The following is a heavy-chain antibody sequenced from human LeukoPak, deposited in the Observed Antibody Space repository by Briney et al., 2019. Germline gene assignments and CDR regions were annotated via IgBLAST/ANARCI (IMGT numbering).Heavy chain of an antibody. V-gene: IGHV3-23*01. Sequence: PGGSLRLSCAASGFTFSNYAMSWVRQAPGKGLEWVSAISGSGTSTYYADSVKGRFTISRDNSKGTLYLQISNLRAEDTAVYYCASSTSPRNDYSDYFYYYGLDVWGQGTAVTVSS. CDR1: GFTFSNYA. CDR2: ISGSGTST. J-gene: IGHJ6*02. CDR3: ASSTSPRNDYSDYFYYYGLDV. D-gene: IGHD4-17*01.